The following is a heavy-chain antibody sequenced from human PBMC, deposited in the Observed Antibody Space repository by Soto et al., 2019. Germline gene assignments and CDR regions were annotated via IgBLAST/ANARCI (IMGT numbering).Heavy chain of an antibody. CDR2: IYYSGST. CDR1: GGSISSGGYY. V-gene: IGHV4-31*03. J-gene: IGHJ4*02. CDR3: ARADDCSGGSCSPFRFDY. D-gene: IGHD2-15*01. Sequence: SETLSLTCTVSGGSISSGGYYWSWIRQHPGKGLEWIGYIYYSGSTYYNPSLKSRVTISVDTSKNQFSLKLSSVTAADAAVYYCARADDCSGGSCSPFRFDYRGQGTLVTVSS.